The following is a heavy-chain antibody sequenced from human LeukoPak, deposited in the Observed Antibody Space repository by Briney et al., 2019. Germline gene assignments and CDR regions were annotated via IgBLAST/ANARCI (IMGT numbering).Heavy chain of an antibody. V-gene: IGHV3-21*01. J-gene: IGHJ5*02. CDR3: ARDHSPSNVLLWFGESRPGNWFDP. CDR1: GFTFSSYS. D-gene: IGHD3-10*01. CDR2: ISSSSSYI. Sequence: GGSLRLSCAASGFTFSSYSMNWVRQAPGKGLDWVSSISSSSSYIYYADSVKGRFTISRDNAKNSLYLQMNSLRAEDTAVYYCARDHSPSNVLLWFGESRPGNWFDPWGQGTLVTVSS.